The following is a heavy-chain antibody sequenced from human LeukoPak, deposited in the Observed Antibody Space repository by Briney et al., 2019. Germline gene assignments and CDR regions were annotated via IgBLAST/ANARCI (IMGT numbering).Heavy chain of an antibody. CDR2: IYYSGST. J-gene: IGHJ3*02. Sequence: PSETLSLTCTVSGGSISSSSYYWGWIRQPPGKGLEWIGSIYYSGSTYYNPSLKSRVTISVDTSKNQFSLKLSSVTAADTAVYYCARDPHYNFWSGNMAFVIWGQGTMVTVS. CDR3: ARDPHYNFWSGNMAFVI. CDR1: GGSISSSSYY. V-gene: IGHV4-39*02. D-gene: IGHD3-3*01.